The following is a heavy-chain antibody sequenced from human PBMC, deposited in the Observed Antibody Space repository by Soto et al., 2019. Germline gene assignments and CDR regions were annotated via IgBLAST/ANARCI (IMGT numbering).Heavy chain of an antibody. D-gene: IGHD2-2*01. CDR2: IIPILGIA. CDR1: GGTFSSYT. Sequence: GASVKVSCKASGGTFSSYTISWVRQAPGQGLEWMGRIIPILGIANYAQKFQGRVTITADKSTSTAYMELSSLRSEDTAVYYCARLRELVPAYYYGMDVWGQGTTVTVSS. V-gene: IGHV1-69*02. J-gene: IGHJ6*02. CDR3: ARLRELVPAYYYGMDV.